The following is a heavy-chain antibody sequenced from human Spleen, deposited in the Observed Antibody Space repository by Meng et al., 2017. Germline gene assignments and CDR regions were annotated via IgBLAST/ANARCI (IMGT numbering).Heavy chain of an antibody. CDR1: GFSFGSYW. D-gene: IGHD1-14*01. J-gene: IGHJ4*02. CDR3: ARGQTTFEY. Sequence: GESLKISCAASGFSFGSYWMSWVRQAPGKGLEWVANIKQDGSRTYFVDSVRGRFTISRDNAKNSLYLQMNSLRAEDTAVYYCARGQTTFEYWGQGTLVTVSS. CDR2: IKQDGSRT. V-gene: IGHV3-7*01.